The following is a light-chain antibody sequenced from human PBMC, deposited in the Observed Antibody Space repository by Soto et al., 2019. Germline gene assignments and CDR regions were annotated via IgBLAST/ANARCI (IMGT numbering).Light chain of an antibody. Sequence: NFMLTQPHSVSESPGKTVTISCTRSSGSIASNYVQWYKQRPGGSPTTVIYEDNQRPSGVPDRFSGSIDSSSNSASLTISGLKTEDEADYYCQSYDSSNQVFGGGTKLTVL. CDR1: SGSIASNY. CDR3: QSYDSSNQV. J-gene: IGLJ3*02. CDR2: EDN. V-gene: IGLV6-57*01.